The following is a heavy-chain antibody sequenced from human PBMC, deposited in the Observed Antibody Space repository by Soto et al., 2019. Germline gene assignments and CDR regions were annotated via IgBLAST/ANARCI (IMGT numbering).Heavy chain of an antibody. CDR2: IWYDGSNK. D-gene: IGHD2-21*02. V-gene: IGHV3-33*01. CDR3: ARLYCGGDCPVDY. J-gene: IGHJ4*02. Sequence: QVQLVESGGGVVQPGRSLRLSCAASGFTFSSYGMHWVRQAPGKGLEWVAVIWYDGSNKYYADSVKGRFTISRDNSKNTLYLQMNSRRAEDTAVYYCARLYCGGDCPVDYWGQGTLVTVSS. CDR1: GFTFSSYG.